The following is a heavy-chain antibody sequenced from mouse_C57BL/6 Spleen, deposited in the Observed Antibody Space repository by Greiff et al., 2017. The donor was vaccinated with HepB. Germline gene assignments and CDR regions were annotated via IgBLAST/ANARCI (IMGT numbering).Heavy chain of an antibody. CDR3: TILQRKNY. D-gene: IGHD2-10*01. CDR2: IDPETGGT. J-gene: IGHJ2*01. CDR1: GYTFTDYE. V-gene: IGHV1-15*01. Sequence: VQGVESGAELVRPGASVTLSCKASGYTFTDYEMHWVKQTPVHGLEWIGAIDPETGGTAYNQKFKGKAILTADKSSSTAYMELRSLTSEDSAVYYCTILQRKNYWGQGTTLTVSS.